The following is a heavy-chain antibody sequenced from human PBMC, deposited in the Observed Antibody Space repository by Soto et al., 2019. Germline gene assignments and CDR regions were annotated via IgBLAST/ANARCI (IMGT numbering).Heavy chain of an antibody. CDR1: GGSISSYY. V-gene: IGHV4-59*01. CDR3: ARASSGWSGDAFDI. CDR2: IYYSGST. D-gene: IGHD6-19*01. J-gene: IGHJ3*02. Sequence: PSETLSLTCTVSGGSISSYYWSWIRQPPGKGLEWIGYIYYSGSTNYNPSLKSRVTISVDTSKNQFSLKLSSVTAADTAVYYCARASSGWSGDAFDIWGHGTMVTVS.